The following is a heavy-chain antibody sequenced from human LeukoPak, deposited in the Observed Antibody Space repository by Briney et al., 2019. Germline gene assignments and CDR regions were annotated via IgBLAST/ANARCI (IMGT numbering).Heavy chain of an antibody. CDR2: ISNSGSTI. CDR3: ARGYQWGFDY. J-gene: IGHJ4*02. Sequence: AGTLRLSCAASGFSFSSYEMNWVRQAPGKGPEWISYISNSGSTIYYADSVEGRFTISRDNAKNSLYLQMNSLRDDDTAVYYCARGYQWGFDYWGQGNLVIVPS. CDR1: GFSFSSYE. D-gene: IGHD2-8*01. V-gene: IGHV3-48*03.